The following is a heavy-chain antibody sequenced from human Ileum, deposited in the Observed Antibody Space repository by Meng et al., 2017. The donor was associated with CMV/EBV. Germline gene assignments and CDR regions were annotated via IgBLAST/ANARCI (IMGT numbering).Heavy chain of an antibody. D-gene: IGHD3-10*02. Sequence: GESLKISCAASGFTFSSYEMNWVRQAPGKGLEWVSYISSSGSTIYYADSVKGRFTISRDNAKNTLYLQMDSLRAEDTAVYYCARPGMGCCSGFGYWGPGTLVTVSS. V-gene: IGHV3-48*03. CDR1: GFTFSSYE. CDR2: ISSSGSTI. J-gene: IGHJ4*02. CDR3: ARPGMGCCSGFGY.